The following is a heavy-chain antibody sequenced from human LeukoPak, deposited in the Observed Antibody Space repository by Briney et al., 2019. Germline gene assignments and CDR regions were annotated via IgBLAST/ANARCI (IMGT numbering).Heavy chain of an antibody. V-gene: IGHV4-4*07. CDR1: GGSISSYY. D-gene: IGHD2-15*01. CDR2: IYTSGST. Sequence: SETLSLTCTVSGGSISSYYWSWIRQPAGKGLEWIGRIYTSGSTNYNPSRKSRVTMSVDTSKHQFSLKLSSVTAADPAVYYCARENPTDHHRSVDYWGQGTLVTVSS. J-gene: IGHJ4*02. CDR3: ARENPTDHHRSVDY.